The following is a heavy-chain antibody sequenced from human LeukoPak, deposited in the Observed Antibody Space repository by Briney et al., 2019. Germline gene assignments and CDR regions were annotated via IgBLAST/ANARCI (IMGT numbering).Heavy chain of an antibody. V-gene: IGHV4-34*01. CDR1: GGSFSGYY. Sequence: SETLSLTCAVYGGSFSGYYWSWIRQPPGKGLEWIGEINHSGSTNYNPSLKSRVTISVDTSKNQFSLKLSSVTAADTAVYYCARGGDGYNYGGYYYYGMDVWGQGTTVTVSS. J-gene: IGHJ6*02. D-gene: IGHD5-24*01. CDR3: ARGGDGYNYGGYYYYGMDV. CDR2: INHSGST.